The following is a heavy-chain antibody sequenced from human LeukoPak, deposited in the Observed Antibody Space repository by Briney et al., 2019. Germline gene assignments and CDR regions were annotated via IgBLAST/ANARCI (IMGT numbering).Heavy chain of an antibody. J-gene: IGHJ5*02. D-gene: IGHD3-10*01. Sequence: PSETLSLTCTVSGGSISSYYWSWIRQPPGKGLEWIGHIFYTGSTTYNASLKSRVTISVDKSKNQFSLKLSSVTTADTAIYFCARAGAWQIDPWGQGTLVTVSS. CDR2: IFYTGST. CDR3: ARAGAWQIDP. V-gene: IGHV4-59*01. CDR1: GGSISSYY.